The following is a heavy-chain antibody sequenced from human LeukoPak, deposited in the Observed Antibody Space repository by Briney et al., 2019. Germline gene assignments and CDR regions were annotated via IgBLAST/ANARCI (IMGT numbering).Heavy chain of an antibody. V-gene: IGHV4-39*01. D-gene: IGHD4-17*01. CDR3: ARNDYGDYARYYYYYMDV. CDR1: GGSISSSSYY. J-gene: IGHJ6*03. CDR2: IYYSGST. Sequence: PSETLSLTCTVSGGSISSSSYYWGWIRQPPGKGLEWIGSIYYSGSTYYNPSLKSRVTISVDTSKNQFSLKLSSVTAADTAVYYCARNDYGDYARYYYYYMDVWGKGTTVTVSS.